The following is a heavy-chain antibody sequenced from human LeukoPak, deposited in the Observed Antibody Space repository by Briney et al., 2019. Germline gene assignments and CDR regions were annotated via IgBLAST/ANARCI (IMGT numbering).Heavy chain of an antibody. D-gene: IGHD6-6*01. Sequence: SVNVSCKASGGTFSSYTISWVRQAPGQGLEWMGRIIPILGIANYAQKFQGRVTITADKSTSTAYMELSSLRSEDTAVYYCARSSPDSESIATPYYFDYWGQGTLVTVSS. CDR2: IIPILGIA. V-gene: IGHV1-69*02. CDR1: GGTFSSYT. J-gene: IGHJ4*02. CDR3: ARSSPDSESIATPYYFDY.